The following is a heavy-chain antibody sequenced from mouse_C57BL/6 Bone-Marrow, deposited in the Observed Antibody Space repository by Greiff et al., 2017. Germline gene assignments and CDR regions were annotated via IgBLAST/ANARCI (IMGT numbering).Heavy chain of an antibody. CDR2: INPGSGGT. Sequence: QVQLQQSGAELVRPGTSVKVSCKASGYTFTNYLIEWVKQRPGQGLEWIGVINPGSGGTNYNEKFKGKATLTADKSSSTAYMQLSSLTSEDSAVYLCARSGRGYFDYWGQGTTLTVSS. D-gene: IGHD1-1*01. J-gene: IGHJ2*01. CDR1: GYTFTNYL. V-gene: IGHV1-54*01. CDR3: ARSGRGYFDY.